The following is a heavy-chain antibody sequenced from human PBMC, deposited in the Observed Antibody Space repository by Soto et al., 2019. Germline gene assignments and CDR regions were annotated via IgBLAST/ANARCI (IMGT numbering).Heavy chain of an antibody. CDR2: IYWNDDK. V-gene: IGHV2-5*01. CDR1: GFSLTTSGVG. CDR3: AHHTITPATNWFDP. J-gene: IGHJ5*02. Sequence: QITLKESGPTLVNPTQTLTLTCTFSGFSLTTSGVGVGWIRQPPGKALEWLALIYWNDDKRYSPSLRGRLTITKDTSKNQVVLAMTNMDPVDTATYYCAHHTITPATNWFDPWGLGTLVTVSS. D-gene: IGHD2-2*01.